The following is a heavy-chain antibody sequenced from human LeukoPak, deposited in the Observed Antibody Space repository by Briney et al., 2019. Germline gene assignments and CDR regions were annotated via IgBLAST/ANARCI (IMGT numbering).Heavy chain of an antibody. J-gene: IGHJ5*02. Sequence: GGSLRLSCAASGFTVSGDYMSWVRQAPGEGLEWVSVIYSGGSTYYADSVKGRFTISRDNSKHTLYLQMNSQRAEDTAVYYCARHDWFDPWGQGTLVTVSS. V-gene: IGHV3-53*01. CDR2: IYSGGST. D-gene: IGHD3-3*01. CDR1: GFTVSGDY. CDR3: ARHDWFDP.